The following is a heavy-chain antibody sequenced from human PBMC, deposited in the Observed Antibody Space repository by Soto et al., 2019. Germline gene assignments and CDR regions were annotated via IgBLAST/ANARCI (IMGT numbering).Heavy chain of an antibody. V-gene: IGHV3-66*01. CDR2: IYSGVST. CDR3: ARARSSSAWYRFYY. CDR1: GFTVGNNY. D-gene: IGHD6-19*01. Sequence: EVKLGESGGGLVQPGGSLRLSCKASGFTVGNNYMSWVRQAPGKGLEWVSVIYSGVSTAYADSVKGRFTISRDYSKNTLYLQMNSLRAEDTAIYYCARARSSSAWYRFYYWGQGTLVTVSS. J-gene: IGHJ4*02.